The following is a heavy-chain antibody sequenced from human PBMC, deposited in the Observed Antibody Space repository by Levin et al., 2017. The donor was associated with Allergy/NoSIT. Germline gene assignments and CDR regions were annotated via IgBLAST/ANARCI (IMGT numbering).Heavy chain of an antibody. CDR1: GFTFSSYS. CDR3: ARGAVIPYYDTYRHDDAFDI. D-gene: IGHD3-22*01. CDR2: ISSSSSTI. V-gene: IGHV3-48*02. J-gene: IGHJ3*02. Sequence: GGSLRLSCAASGFTFSSYSMNWVRQAPGKGLEWVSYISSSSSTIYYADSVKGRFTISRDNAKNSLYLQMNSLRDEDTAVYYCARGAVIPYYDTYRHDDAFDIWGQGTMVTVSS.